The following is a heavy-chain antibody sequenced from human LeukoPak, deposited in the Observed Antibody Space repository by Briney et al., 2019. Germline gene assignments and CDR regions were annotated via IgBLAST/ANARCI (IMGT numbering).Heavy chain of an antibody. V-gene: IGHV1-2*02. J-gene: IGHJ4*02. CDR2: INPNSGGT. CDR3: ARGLLVRQYYYDSSGYYYFDY. Sequence: ASVKVSCKASGYTFTGYYMHWVRQAPGQGLEWMGWINPNSGGTNYAQKFQGRVTMTRDTSISTAYMELSRLRSDDTAVYYCARGLLVRQYYYDSSGYYYFDYWGQGTLVTVSS. D-gene: IGHD3-22*01. CDR1: GYTFTGYY.